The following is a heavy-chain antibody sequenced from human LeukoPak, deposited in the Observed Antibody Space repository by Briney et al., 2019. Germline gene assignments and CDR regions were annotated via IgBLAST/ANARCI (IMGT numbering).Heavy chain of an antibody. J-gene: IGHJ3*02. CDR1: GGSISSYY. D-gene: IGHD4-17*01. Sequence: CXVSGGSISSYYWSWIRQPPGKGLEWIGYIYYSGSTNYNPSLKRRVTISVDTSKNQFSLKLSSVTAADTAVYYCAXXRTVTPFDAFDIWGQGTMVTVSS. V-gene: IGHV4-59*08. CDR3: AXXRTVTPFDAFDI. CDR2: IYYSGST.